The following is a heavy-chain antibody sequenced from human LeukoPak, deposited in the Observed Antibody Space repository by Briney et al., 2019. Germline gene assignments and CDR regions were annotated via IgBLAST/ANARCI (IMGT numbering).Heavy chain of an antibody. D-gene: IGHD2-2*01. V-gene: IGHV5-51*01. CDR2: IYPGDSDT. J-gene: IGHJ4*02. CDR3: ARYYCSSTSCCGFDY. CDR1: GYSFTSYW. Sequence: GGSLRLSCKGSGYSFTSYWIGWVRQMPGKGLEWLGIIYPGDSDTRYSPSFQGQVTISADKSISTAYLQWSSLKASDTAMYYCARYYCSSTSCCGFDYWGQGTLVTVSS.